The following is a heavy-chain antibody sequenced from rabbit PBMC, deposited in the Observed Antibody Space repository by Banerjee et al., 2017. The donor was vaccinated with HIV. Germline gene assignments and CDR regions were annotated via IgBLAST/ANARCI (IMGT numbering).Heavy chain of an antibody. CDR2: IDPIFGSA. CDR3: VRWGWL. Sequence: QEQLEESGGDLVKPEGSLTLTCTASGFSFSGSYWICWVRQAPGKGLEWIGYIDPIFGSAYYASWVNGRFTISRHNAQNTLSLQLTSLTAADTATYFCVRWGWLWGPGTLVTVS. J-gene: IGHJ4*01. V-gene: IGHV1S45*01. D-gene: IGHD4-2*01. CDR1: GFSFSGSYW.